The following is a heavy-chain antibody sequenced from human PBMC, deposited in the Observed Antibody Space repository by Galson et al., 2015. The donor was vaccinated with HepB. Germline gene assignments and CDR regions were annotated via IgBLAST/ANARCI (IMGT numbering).Heavy chain of an antibody. CDR1: GFTFSSYA. J-gene: IGHJ5*02. CDR3: AKGKPDGAAIDSNWFDP. V-gene: IGHV3-23*01. D-gene: IGHD3-22*01. CDR2: ISGSGGST. Sequence: SLRLSCAASGFTFSSYAMSWVRQAPGKGLEWVSAISGSGGSTYYADSVKGRFTISRDNSKNTLYLQMNSLRAEDTAVYYCAKGKPDGAAIDSNWFDPWGQGTLVTVSS.